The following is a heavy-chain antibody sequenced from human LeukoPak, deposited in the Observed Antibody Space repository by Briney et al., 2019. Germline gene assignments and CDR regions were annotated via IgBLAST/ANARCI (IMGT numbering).Heavy chain of an antibody. Sequence: SETLSLTCTVSGGSISSGSYYWSWIRQPAGKGLEWIGRIHSGGTTNYNPSLMSRVTLSIDKSKKHISLRLTSVTAADTALYYCARDNGSGYTKGYEHYYYYLDVWGKGTTVTVSS. J-gene: IGHJ6*03. CDR1: GGSISSGSYY. CDR3: ARDNGSGYTKGYEHYYYYLDV. D-gene: IGHD3-3*02. CDR2: IHSGGTT. V-gene: IGHV4-61*02.